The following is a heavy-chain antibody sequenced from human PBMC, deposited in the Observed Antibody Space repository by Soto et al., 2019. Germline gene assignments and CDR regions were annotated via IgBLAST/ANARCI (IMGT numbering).Heavy chain of an antibody. CDR3: ARDRPWFGELYAFDI. CDR1: GFTFSDYY. V-gene: IGHV3-11*05. D-gene: IGHD3-10*01. J-gene: IGHJ3*02. CDR2: ISSSSSYT. Sequence: QVQLVESGGGLVKPGGSLRLSCAASGFTFSDYYMSWIRQAPGKGLEWVSYISSSSSYTNYADSVKGRFTISRDNAKNSLYLQMNSVRAEDTAVYYCARDRPWFGELYAFDIWGQGTMVTVSS.